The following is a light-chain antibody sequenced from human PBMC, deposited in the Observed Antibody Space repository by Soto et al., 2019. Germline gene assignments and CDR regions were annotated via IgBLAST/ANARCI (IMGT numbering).Light chain of an antibody. CDR3: CSFAGGATFV. CDR2: EAS. J-gene: IGLJ2*01. Sequence: QSALTQPASVSGSPGQSITISCTGTSNDIGGYNLVSWYQQHPGNAPKLIIYEASERPSGVSDRFSGSRSGNTASLTISTLQAEDEADYSCCSFAGGATFVFGGGTMLAVL. V-gene: IGLV2-23*02. CDR1: SNDIGGYNL.